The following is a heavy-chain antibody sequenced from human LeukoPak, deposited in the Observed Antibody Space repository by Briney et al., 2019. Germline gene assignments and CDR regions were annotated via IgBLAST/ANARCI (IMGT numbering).Heavy chain of an antibody. CDR1: GGSISNYY. CDR2: IYYSGSI. CDR3: ARALRSGYVDSSSWYPAWYFDL. D-gene: IGHD6-13*01. Sequence: SETLSLTCTVSGGSISNYYWSWIRQPPGKGLEWIGYIYYSGSINYNPSLRSRVTMSIDTSKNQFSLKLSSVTAADTAVYYCARALRSGYVDSSSWYPAWYFDLWGRGTLVTVSS. V-gene: IGHV4-59*01. J-gene: IGHJ2*01.